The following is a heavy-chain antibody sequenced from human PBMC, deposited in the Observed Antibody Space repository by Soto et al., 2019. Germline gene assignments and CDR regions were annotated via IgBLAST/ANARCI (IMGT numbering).Heavy chain of an antibody. J-gene: IGHJ6*03. D-gene: IGHD3-3*01. CDR1: GFTFSSYS. CDR2: ISSSSSYI. Sequence: GGSLRLSCAASGFTFSSYSMNWVRQAPGKGLEWVSSISSSSSYIYYADSVKGRFTISRDNAKNSLYLQMNSLRAEDTAVYYCASSITIFGVVIPYYYYMDVWGKGTTVTVSS. V-gene: IGHV3-21*01. CDR3: ASSITIFGVVIPYYYYMDV.